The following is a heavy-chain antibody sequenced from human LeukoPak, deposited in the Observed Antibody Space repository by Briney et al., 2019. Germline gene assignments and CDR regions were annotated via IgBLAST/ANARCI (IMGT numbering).Heavy chain of an antibody. CDR3: ASAERWLQHFDY. V-gene: IGHV3-7*02. Sequence: GGSLRLSCAASGFTFSSSWMSWVRQTPGKGLEWVANVKQDGSEKYYVDSVKGRFTVSRDNAKNSLYLQMNSLRAGDTAVYYCASAERWLQHFDYWGQGTLVTVSS. CDR1: GFTFSSSW. CDR2: VKQDGSEK. D-gene: IGHD5-24*01. J-gene: IGHJ4*02.